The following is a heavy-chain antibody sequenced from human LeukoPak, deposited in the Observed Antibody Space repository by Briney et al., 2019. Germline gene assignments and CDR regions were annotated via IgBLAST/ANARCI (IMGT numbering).Heavy chain of an antibody. CDR3: ATDQRYAFDY. CDR2: IRTTAEGAKYA. CDR1: GFSFTDYP. J-gene: IGHJ4*02. V-gene: IGHV3-48*02. Sequence: GGSLRLSCATSGFSFTDYPMNWVRQAPGKGLEWISNIRTTAEGAKYAYYADAVKGLVTISRDDGKNTLYLHTNSLRDDDTAVYYCATDQRYAFDYWGQGILVTVSS. D-gene: IGHD3-9*01.